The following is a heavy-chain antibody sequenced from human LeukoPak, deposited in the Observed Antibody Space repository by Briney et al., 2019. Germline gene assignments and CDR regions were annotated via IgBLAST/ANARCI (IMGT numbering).Heavy chain of an antibody. V-gene: IGHV3-30*18. J-gene: IGHJ4*02. D-gene: IGHD5-12*01. CDR1: GFTLSSYG. CDR2: ISFDGSNK. CDR3: AKDSSGPSPD. Sequence: GRSLRLSCAASGFTLSSYGMHWVRQAPGKGLEWVAVISFDGSNKYYADSVKGRFTISRDNSKNTLYLQMDSLRAEDTAVYYCAKDSSGPSPDWGQGTLVTVSS.